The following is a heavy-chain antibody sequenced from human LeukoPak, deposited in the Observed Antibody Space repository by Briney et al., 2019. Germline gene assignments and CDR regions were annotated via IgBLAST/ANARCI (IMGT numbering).Heavy chain of an antibody. V-gene: IGHV3-48*01. J-gene: IGHJ3*02. CDR2: ICDSGLTI. Sequence: PGGSLRLSCAASGFTFSSYAMSWVRQAPGKGLEWVSYICDSGLTIYYADSVKGRFTISRDNAKNSLYLQMNSLRAEDTAVYYCLPDYYDSSGYLDAFDIWGQGTMVTVSS. CDR1: GFTFSSYA. D-gene: IGHD3-22*01. CDR3: LPDYYDSSGYLDAFDI.